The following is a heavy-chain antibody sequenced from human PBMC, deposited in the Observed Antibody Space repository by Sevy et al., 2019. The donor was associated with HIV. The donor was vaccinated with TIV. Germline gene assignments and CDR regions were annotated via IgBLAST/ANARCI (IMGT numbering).Heavy chain of an antibody. CDR3: ARSLADYYYGMDV. CDR2: IYYNGRT. J-gene: IGHJ6*02. CDR1: GASISSYY. V-gene: IGHV4-59*01. Sequence: SETLSLTCTVSGASISSYYWSWIRQPPGKGLEWVGYIYYNGRTNYNPSLKSRVTISVDTSKNQFSLELISVTAADTAVYYCARSLADYYYGMDVWGQGTTVTVSS.